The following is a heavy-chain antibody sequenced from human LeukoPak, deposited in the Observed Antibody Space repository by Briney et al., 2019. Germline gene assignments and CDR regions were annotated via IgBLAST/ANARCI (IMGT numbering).Heavy chain of an antibody. Sequence: GGSLRLSCAASGFTFSSYSMNWVRQAPGKGLEWVSSISSSSSYMYYADSVKGRFTISRDNAKNSLYLQMNSLRAEDTAVYYCGRNRSSSGWYFDFNYGGRGTLVTVS. CDR3: GRNRSSSGWYFDFNY. J-gene: IGHJ4*02. CDR1: GFTFSSYS. V-gene: IGHV3-21*01. CDR2: ISSSSSYM. D-gene: IGHD6-19*01.